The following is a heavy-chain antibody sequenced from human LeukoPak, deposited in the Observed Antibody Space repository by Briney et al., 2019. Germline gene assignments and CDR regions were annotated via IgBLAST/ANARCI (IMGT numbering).Heavy chain of an antibody. CDR3: ARDRDILTGYDAFDI. D-gene: IGHD3-9*01. J-gene: IGHJ3*02. CDR1: GYTFTSFY. Sequence: ASVKVSCKASGYTFTSFYMHWVRQAPGQGLEWMGIINPSGGSTSYAQNFQGRVTITRDTSTSTVYMELSRLRSGDTAVYYCARDRDILTGYDAFDIWGQGTMVTVSS. CDR2: INPSGGST. V-gene: IGHV1-46*01.